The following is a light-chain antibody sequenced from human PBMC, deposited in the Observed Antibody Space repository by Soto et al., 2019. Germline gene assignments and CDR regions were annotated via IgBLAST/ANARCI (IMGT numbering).Light chain of an antibody. V-gene: IGLV2-18*02. CDR1: SSDVGSYNR. J-gene: IGLJ1*01. CDR3: SSYTSSSTSV. Sequence: QSALTQPPSVSGSPGQSVTISCTGTSSDVGSYNRVSWYQQPPGTAPKLMIYEVTNRPSGVPDRFSGSKSGNTASLTISGLQAEDEADYYCSSYTSSSTSVFGTVTKLTVL. CDR2: EVT.